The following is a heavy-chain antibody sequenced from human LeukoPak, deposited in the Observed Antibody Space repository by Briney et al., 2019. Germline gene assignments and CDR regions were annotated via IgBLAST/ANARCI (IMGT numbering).Heavy chain of an antibody. CDR3: ASFVREGVRGDAFDI. CDR2: INPNSGGT. V-gene: IGHV1-2*02. J-gene: IGHJ3*02. CDR1: GYTFTGYY. Sequence: ASVKVSCKASGYTFTGYYMHWVRQAPGLGLEWMGWINPNSGGTNYAQKFQGRVTMTRDTSISTAYMELSRLRSDDTAVYYCASFVREGVRGDAFDIWGQGTMVTVSS. D-gene: IGHD3-10*01.